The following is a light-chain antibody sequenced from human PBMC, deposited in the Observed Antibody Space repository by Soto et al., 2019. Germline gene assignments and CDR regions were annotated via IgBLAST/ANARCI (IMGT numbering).Light chain of an antibody. J-gene: IGLJ2*01. CDR3: GTWDSSLSAVV. CDR1: SSNIGNNY. V-gene: IGLV1-51*01. CDR2: DNN. Sequence: QSVLTQPPSVSAAPGQKVTISCSGSSSNIGNNYVSWYQQLPETAPKLLIYDNNKRPSGIPDRFSGSKSGTSATLGITGLQTGDEADYYCGTWDSSLSAVVFGGWTKLTVL.